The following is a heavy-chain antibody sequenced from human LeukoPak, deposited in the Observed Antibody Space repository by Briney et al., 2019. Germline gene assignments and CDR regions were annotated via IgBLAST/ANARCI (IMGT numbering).Heavy chain of an antibody. J-gene: IGHJ4*02. D-gene: IGHD6-13*01. V-gene: IGHV3-33*01. CDR2: IWYDGSNK. CDR1: GFTLSSYG. Sequence: SGGSLRLSCAASGFTLSSYGMNWVRQAPGKGLEWVAVIWYDGSNKYYGDSVKGRFTISRDNSKNTVSLQMNSLRVEDTAVYYCARLGSSWSFDYWGQGTLVTVSS. CDR3: ARLGSSWSFDY.